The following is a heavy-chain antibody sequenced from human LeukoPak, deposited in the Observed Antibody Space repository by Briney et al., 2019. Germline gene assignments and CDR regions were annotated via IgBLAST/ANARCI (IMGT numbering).Heavy chain of an antibody. V-gene: IGHV4-61*02. Sequence: SETLSLTCTVSGGSISSGNYYWSWIRQPAGKGLKWIGRFHTSGSTNYNPSLKSRVTISVDTSKNQFSLKLSSVTAADTAVYYCARHEKGFDPWGQGTLVTVSS. CDR2: FHTSGST. CDR3: ARHEKGFDP. CDR1: GGSISSGNYY. J-gene: IGHJ5*02.